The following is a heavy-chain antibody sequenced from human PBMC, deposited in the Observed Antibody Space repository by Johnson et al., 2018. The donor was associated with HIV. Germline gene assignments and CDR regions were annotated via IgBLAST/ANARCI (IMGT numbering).Heavy chain of an antibody. D-gene: IGHD2-15*01. CDR1: GFTFDDYA. V-gene: IGHV3-20*04. Sequence: MQLVESGGGVVRPGGSLRLSCAASGFTFDDYAMHWVRQAPGKGLEWVSGITWNGGSTGYADSVKCRFTISRDNAKNKLYLKMNSLRAEDTALYYCAKEPMVAPPSNRLDIWGQGQMFTVSS. CDR2: ITWNGGST. J-gene: IGHJ3*02. CDR3: AKEPMVAPPSNRLDI.